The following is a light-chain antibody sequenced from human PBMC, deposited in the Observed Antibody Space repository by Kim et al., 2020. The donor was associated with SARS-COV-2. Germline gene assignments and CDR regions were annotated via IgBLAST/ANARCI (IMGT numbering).Light chain of an antibody. Sequence: SPGERATLSCRASQSVSSNYLAWYQQKPGQAPRLLIYGASNRATGIPDRFSGSGSGADFTLTISRLEPEDFALYYCQQYGNSPKTFGQGTKVDIK. CDR2: GAS. CDR1: QSVSSNY. J-gene: IGKJ1*01. CDR3: QQYGNSPKT. V-gene: IGKV3-20*01.